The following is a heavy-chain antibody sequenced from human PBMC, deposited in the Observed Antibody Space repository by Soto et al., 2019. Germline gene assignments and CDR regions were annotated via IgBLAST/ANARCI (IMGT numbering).Heavy chain of an antibody. CDR2: IIPIFGTA. Sequence: QVQLVQSGAEVKKPGSSVKVSCKASGGTFSSYAISWVRQAPGQGLEWMGGIIPIFGTANYAQKFQGRVTITADESTSTAYMELSSLRSEDTAVYYCARSGTVWGYDSSGYWRWGQGTLVTVSS. J-gene: IGHJ4*02. D-gene: IGHD3-22*01. CDR3: ARSGTVWGYDSSGYWR. CDR1: GGTFSSYA. V-gene: IGHV1-69*01.